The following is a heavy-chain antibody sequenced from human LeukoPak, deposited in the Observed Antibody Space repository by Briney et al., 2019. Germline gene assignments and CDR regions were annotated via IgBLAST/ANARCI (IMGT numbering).Heavy chain of an antibody. D-gene: IGHD2-8*01. CDR3: ARAPLGYCTNGVCSPRYYYYFMDV. CDR1: GYTFTGYY. CDR2: IIPIFGTG. V-gene: IGHV1-69*06. Sequence: ASVKVSCKASGYTFTGYYMHWVRQAPGQGLEWMGGIIPIFGTGNYPQKFQGRVTITADKSTSTASMELNSLRSDDMAVYYCARAPLGYCTNGVCSPRYYYYFMDVWGKGTTVTVSS. J-gene: IGHJ6*03.